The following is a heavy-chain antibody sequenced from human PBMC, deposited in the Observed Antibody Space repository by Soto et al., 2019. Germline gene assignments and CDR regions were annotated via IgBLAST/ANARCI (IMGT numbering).Heavy chain of an antibody. CDR1: GFTFSSYW. Sequence: EVQLVESGGGLVQPGGSLRLSCAASGFTFSSYWMHWVRQAPGKGLVWVSRINSDGSSTSYADSVKGRFTISRDNAKNRMYLQMNSLRAEDTAVYYCARAYYDFWSGYSAFDIWGQGTMVTVSS. CDR3: ARAYYDFWSGYSAFDI. CDR2: INSDGSST. V-gene: IGHV3-74*01. D-gene: IGHD3-3*01. J-gene: IGHJ3*02.